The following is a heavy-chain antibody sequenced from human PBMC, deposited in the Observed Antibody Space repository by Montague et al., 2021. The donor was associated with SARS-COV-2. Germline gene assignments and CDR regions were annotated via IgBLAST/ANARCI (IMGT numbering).Heavy chain of an antibody. CDR3: GRGVVAATPVADY. D-gene: IGHD2-15*01. Sequence: SETLSLTCTVSGDSISSFYWNWIRQPAGKGLEWIGRIYASGGTNYNPSPKSRVTMSVDTSKNQFSLKLNSVTAADTAVYYCGRGVVAATPVADYWGRGTLVTVSS. V-gene: IGHV4-4*07. J-gene: IGHJ4*02. CDR1: GDSISSFY. CDR2: IYASGGT.